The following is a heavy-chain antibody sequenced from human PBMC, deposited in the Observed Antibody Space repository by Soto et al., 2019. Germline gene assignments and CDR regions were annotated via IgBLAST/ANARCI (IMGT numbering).Heavy chain of an antibody. V-gene: IGHV3-30*18. CDR3: AKEAGVEHPLDY. CDR2: ISYDGNSK. D-gene: IGHD1-26*01. Sequence: QVQLVESGGGVVQPGRSLSLSCAASRFTFRSYGMQWVRQAPGKGLEWLAVISYDGNSKYYVDSIKGRITISRDDSNNTVYRQVNSLRTDDKGVYYCAKEAGVEHPLDYWGQGTLVTVSS. CDR1: RFTFRSYG. J-gene: IGHJ4*02.